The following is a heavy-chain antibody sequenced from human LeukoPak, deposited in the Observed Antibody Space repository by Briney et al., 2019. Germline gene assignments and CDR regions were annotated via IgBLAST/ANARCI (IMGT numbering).Heavy chain of an antibody. CDR2: IYYSGST. Sequence: PSETLSLTCTVSGGSISSSSYYWGWIRQPPGTGLEWIGSIYYSGSTYYNPSLKSRVTISVDTSKNQFSLKLSSVTAADTAVYYCARTYSPYYYYYMDVWGKGTTVTVSS. J-gene: IGHJ6*03. V-gene: IGHV4-39*07. CDR1: GGSISSSSYY. CDR3: ARTYSPYYYYYMDV. D-gene: IGHD6-13*01.